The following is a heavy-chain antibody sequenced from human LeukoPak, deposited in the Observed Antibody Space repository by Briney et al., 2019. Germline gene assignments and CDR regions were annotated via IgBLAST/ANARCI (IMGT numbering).Heavy chain of an antibody. CDR2: ISSSSSYI. CDR3: ARGVQSGTAMAPAFD. CDR1: GFTFSSYA. V-gene: IGHV3-21*01. J-gene: IGHJ4*02. D-gene: IGHD5-18*01. Sequence: GGSLRLSCAASGFTFSSYAMSWVRQAPGKGLEWVSSISSSSSYIYYADSVKGRFTISRDNAKNSLYLQMNSLRAEDTAVYYCARGVQSGTAMAPAFDWGQGTLVTVSS.